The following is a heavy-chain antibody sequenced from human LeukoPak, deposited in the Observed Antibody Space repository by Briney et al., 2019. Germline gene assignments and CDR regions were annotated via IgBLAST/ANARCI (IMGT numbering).Heavy chain of an antibody. CDR2: IYYSGST. V-gene: IGHV4-59*01. CDR3: ATSLWFGELGPHDI. J-gene: IGHJ3*02. Sequence: SETLSLTCTVSGGSISSYYWSWLRQPPGKGLEWIGYIYYSGSTNYNPSLKSRVTISVDTSKNQFSLKLSSVTAADTAVYYCATSLWFGELGPHDISGEGTMVTVSS. D-gene: IGHD3-10*01. CDR1: GGSISSYY.